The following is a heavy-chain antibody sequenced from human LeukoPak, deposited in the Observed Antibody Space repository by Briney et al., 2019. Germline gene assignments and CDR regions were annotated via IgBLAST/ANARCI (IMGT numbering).Heavy chain of an antibody. Sequence: GGSLRLSCVASGFTFSSYSMNWVRQAPGKGLEWVSYISISGSTIYYADSVKGRFTISRDNAKNSLYLQMNSLRAEDTAVYYCAKSRSGSANWALQIFDNWGQGTLVTVSS. CDR2: ISISGSTI. D-gene: IGHD1-1*01. CDR1: GFTFSSYS. V-gene: IGHV3-48*04. CDR3: AKSRSGSANWALQIFDN. J-gene: IGHJ4*02.